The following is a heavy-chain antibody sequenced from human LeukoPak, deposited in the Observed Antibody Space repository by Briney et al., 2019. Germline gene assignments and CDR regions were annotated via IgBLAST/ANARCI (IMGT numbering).Heavy chain of an antibody. Sequence: PGGSLRLSCAASGFTFTTYGMHWVRQAPGKGLEWVAIIWYDGSHKYYADSVKGRFTISRDNSKNTLYLQMSSLRAEDTAVYYCAAGEPYVCWGQGTLVTVSS. D-gene: IGHD1-14*01. CDR1: GFTFTTYG. J-gene: IGHJ4*02. V-gene: IGHV3-33*01. CDR3: AAGEPYVC. CDR2: IWYDGSHK.